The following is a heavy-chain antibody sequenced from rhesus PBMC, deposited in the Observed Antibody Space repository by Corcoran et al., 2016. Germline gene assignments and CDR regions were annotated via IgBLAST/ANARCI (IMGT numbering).Heavy chain of an antibody. CDR3: ARVPVIAADADY. V-gene: IGHV4-106*01. J-gene: IGHJ4*01. CDR2: NYGSGGGT. Sequence: QLQLQESGPGLVKPSETLSLTCAVSGVSISDDYYWSWIRQPPGKGLEWIGYNYGSGGGTNYNPFLKNRVTISIDTSKNQFSLKLSYVTAADTAVYYCARVPVIAADADYWGQGVLVTVSS. CDR1: GVSISDDYY. D-gene: IGHD6-25*01.